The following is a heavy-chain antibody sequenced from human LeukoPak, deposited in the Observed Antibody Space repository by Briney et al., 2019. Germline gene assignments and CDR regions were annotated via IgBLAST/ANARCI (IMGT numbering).Heavy chain of an antibody. CDR1: GYTFTSYD. CDR3: AREVNNHRNITMIVVGAFDY. Sequence: ASVKVSCKASGYTFTSYDINWVRQATGQGLEWMGWMNPNSGNTGYAQKFQGRVTMTRNTSISTAYMELSSLRSEDTAVYYCAREVNNHRNITMIVVGAFDYWGQGTLVTVSS. CDR2: MNPNSGNT. J-gene: IGHJ4*02. D-gene: IGHD3-22*01. V-gene: IGHV1-8*01.